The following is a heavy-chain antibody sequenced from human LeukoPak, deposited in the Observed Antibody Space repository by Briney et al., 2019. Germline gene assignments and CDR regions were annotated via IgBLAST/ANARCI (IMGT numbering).Heavy chain of an antibody. CDR1: GGSISSYY. J-gene: IGHJ4*02. CDR2: IYYSGST. CDR3: ARQEPHYYFDY. V-gene: IGHV4-59*01. Sequence: SETLSLTCTVSGGSISSYYWSWIRQPPGKGLEWIGYIYYSGSTNYNPSLKSRVTISVDTSKNQFSLKLSSVTAADTAVYYCARQEPHYYFDYWGQGTLVTVSS. D-gene: IGHD1-14*01.